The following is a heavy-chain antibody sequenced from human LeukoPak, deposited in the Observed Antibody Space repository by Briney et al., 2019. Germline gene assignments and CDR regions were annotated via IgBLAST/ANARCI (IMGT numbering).Heavy chain of an antibody. CDR3: AKDPTGYYDSSGYGD. J-gene: IGHJ4*02. V-gene: IGHV3-30*02. D-gene: IGHD3-22*01. CDR1: GFTFSSYG. Sequence: GGSLRLSCAASGFTFSSYGMHWVRQAPGKGLEWVAFIRYGGSNKYCADSVKGRFTISRDNSKNTLYLQMNSLRAEDTAVYYCAKDPTGYYDSSGYGDWGQGTLVTVSS. CDR2: IRYGGSNK.